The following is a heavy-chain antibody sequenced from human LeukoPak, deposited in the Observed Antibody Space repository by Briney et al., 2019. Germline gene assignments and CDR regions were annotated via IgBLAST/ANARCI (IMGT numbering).Heavy chain of an antibody. D-gene: IGHD2-15*01. J-gene: IGHJ2*01. CDR2: INPNSGGT. CDR3: ARGSGYCSGGSCYGGWYFDL. CDR1: GYTFTGYY. Sequence: GASVKVSCKASGYTFTGYYMHWVRQAPGQGLEWMGWINPNSGGTNYAQKFQGRVTMTRDTSISTAYMELSRLRSDDTAVYYCARGSGYCSGGSCYGGWYFDLWGRGTLVTVSS. V-gene: IGHV1-2*02.